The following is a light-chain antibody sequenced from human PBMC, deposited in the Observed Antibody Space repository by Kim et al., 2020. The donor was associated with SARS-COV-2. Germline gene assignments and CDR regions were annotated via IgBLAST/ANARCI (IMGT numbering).Light chain of an antibody. CDR2: VAS. CDR3: LQHASCPRLT. Sequence: DIQMTQSPSVMSASVGDRITITCRASQGISNYLAWFQQKPGKAPKHLIYVASSLQSGVPPRFSGSASGTEFALTISSLLPEDVATYYYLQHASCPRLTFGGGTKVDIK. CDR1: QGISNY. V-gene: IGKV1-17*03. J-gene: IGKJ4*01.